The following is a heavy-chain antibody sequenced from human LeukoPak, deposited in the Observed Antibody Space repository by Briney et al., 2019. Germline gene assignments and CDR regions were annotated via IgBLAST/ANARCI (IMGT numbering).Heavy chain of an antibody. CDR2: FYYSGST. CDR1: GGSFSSYY. CDR3: ARHKYTSSWHFDT. D-gene: IGHD6-13*01. Sequence: SETLSLTCTVYGGSFSSYYWSWIRQPPGKGLEWIGDFYYSGSTNYNPSLKSRVTISVDTSKNQFSLKLSSVTATDTAIYYCARHKYTSSWHFDTWGQGTLVTVSS. J-gene: IGHJ5*02. V-gene: IGHV4-59*08.